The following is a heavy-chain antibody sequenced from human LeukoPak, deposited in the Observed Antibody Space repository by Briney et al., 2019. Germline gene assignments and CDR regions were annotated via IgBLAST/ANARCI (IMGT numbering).Heavy chain of an antibody. CDR2: IWYDGSNK. V-gene: IGHV3-30*02. Sequence: GGSQRLSCAASGFTFSSYGMHWVRQAPGKGLEWVAVIWYDGSNKYYADSVKGRFPISRDNSKNTLYLQMNSLRAEDTAVYYCAKEGDCTNGVCYGWYFDYWGQGTLVTVSS. CDR3: AKEGDCTNGVCYGWYFDY. J-gene: IGHJ4*02. D-gene: IGHD2-8*01. CDR1: GFTFSSYG.